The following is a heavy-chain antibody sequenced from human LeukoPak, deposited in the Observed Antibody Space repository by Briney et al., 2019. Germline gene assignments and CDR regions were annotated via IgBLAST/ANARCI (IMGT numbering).Heavy chain of an antibody. CDR1: GFTFNSYG. CDR2: ISYDGSKQ. CDR3: AKGSDILFDP. D-gene: IGHD3-9*01. Sequence: GTSLRLSCAASGFTFNSYGMHWVRQAPGKGLEWVTVISYDGSKQFYADSVKGRFTISRDNSKNTLYLQMNSLRAKDTAVYYCAKGSDILFDPWGQGTLVTVSS. V-gene: IGHV3-30*18. J-gene: IGHJ5*02.